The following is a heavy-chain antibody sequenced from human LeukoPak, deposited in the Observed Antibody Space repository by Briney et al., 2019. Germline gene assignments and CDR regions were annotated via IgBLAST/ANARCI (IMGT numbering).Heavy chain of an antibody. V-gene: IGHV4-39*07. CDR2: IYFSGST. CDR3: ARWERYCSGGSCYNWFDP. J-gene: IGHJ5*02. D-gene: IGHD2-15*01. Sequence: SETLSLTCTVSGGSISSSSYYWGWIRQPPGKGLEWIGSIYFSGSTYYNPSLKSRVTISVDTSKNQFSLKLSSVTAADTAVYYCARWERYCSGGSCYNWFDPWGQGTLVTVSS. CDR1: GGSISSSSYY.